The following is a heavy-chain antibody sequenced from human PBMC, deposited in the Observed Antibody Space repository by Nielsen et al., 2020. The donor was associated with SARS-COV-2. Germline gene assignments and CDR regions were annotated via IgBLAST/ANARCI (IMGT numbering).Heavy chain of an antibody. V-gene: IGHV3-20*04. Sequence: GESLKISCAASGFTFDDYGMSWVRQAPGKGLEWVSGINWNGGSTGYAESVKGRFTISRDNAKNSLYLQMNSLRVEDTAVFYCARARNAGLGESTDYYYGLDVWGQGTTVAVSS. CDR2: INWNGGST. CDR1: GFTFDDYG. D-gene: IGHD1-14*01. CDR3: ARARNAGLGESTDYYYGLDV. J-gene: IGHJ6*02.